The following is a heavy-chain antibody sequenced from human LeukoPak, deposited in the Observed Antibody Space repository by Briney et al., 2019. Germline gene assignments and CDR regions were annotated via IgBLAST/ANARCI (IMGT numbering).Heavy chain of an antibody. J-gene: IGHJ4*02. Sequence: ASVKVSCKASGYTVTGYDMHWGRQAPGQGLEWMGWINPNSGGTNYAQKFQGRVNMTTAKYIPKAYMELTRLRSDGTAVHYCARDKGVYFMGDWGQGSLVTV. D-gene: IGHD3-9*01. V-gene: IGHV1-2*02. CDR3: ARDKGVYFMGD. CDR1: GYTVTGYD. CDR2: INPNSGGT.